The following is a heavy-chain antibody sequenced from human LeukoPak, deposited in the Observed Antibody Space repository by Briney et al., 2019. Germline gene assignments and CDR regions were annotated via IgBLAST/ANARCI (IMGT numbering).Heavy chain of an antibody. V-gene: IGHV3-48*01. D-gene: IGHD4-11*01. CDR3: ANPPTVTSFHY. Sequence: GGSLRLSCTASGFTLSTYSMNWVRQAPGKGLEWVSYIGYRSSPIHYADSVKGRFTISRDNAKNTLYLQMNSLRAEDTAIYYCANPPTVTSFHYWGQGTLVTVSS. CDR1: GFTLSTYS. J-gene: IGHJ4*02. CDR2: IGYRSSPI.